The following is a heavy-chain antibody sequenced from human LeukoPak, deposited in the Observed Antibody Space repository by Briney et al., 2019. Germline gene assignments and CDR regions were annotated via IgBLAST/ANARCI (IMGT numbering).Heavy chain of an antibody. D-gene: IGHD2-2*01. CDR2: ISGSGGSS. Sequence: QTGGSLRLSCAASGFTFSSYAMSWVRQAPGKGLEWVSAISGSGGSSYYADSVKGRFTISRDNSKNTLYLQMNSLRAEDTAVYYCAKGYCSSTSCYDYYYMDVWGKGTTVTVSS. CDR1: GFTFSSYA. CDR3: AKGYCSSTSCYDYYYMDV. J-gene: IGHJ6*03. V-gene: IGHV3-23*01.